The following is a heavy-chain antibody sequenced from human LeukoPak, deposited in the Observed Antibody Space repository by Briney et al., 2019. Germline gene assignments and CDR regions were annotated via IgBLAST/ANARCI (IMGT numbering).Heavy chain of an antibody. Sequence: SETLSLTCTVSLDSTTSNFWSWVRQPPGKGLEWIREIHRSGSPNYNPSLQSPVTISIDRSRNQIVLELSSVTAADTAFYYYAREILGGFNPGAYWGQGTLVTVSS. V-gene: IGHV4-4*02. CDR1: LDSTTSNF. CDR2: IHRSGSP. CDR3: AREILGGFNPGAY. J-gene: IGHJ4*02. D-gene: IGHD1-14*01.